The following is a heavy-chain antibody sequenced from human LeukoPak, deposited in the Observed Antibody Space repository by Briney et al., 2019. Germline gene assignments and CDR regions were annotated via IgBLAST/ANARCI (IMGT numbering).Heavy chain of an antibody. CDR1: GYNFISYW. Sequence: GESLKISCKGSGYNFISYWVGWVRQMPGKGLEWMGIIYPGDSDTRYSPSFQGQVTISADKSISTAYLQWSSLKAADTAIYYCARLSDNSSTGFDYWGQGTLVTVSS. J-gene: IGHJ4*02. V-gene: IGHV5-51*01. D-gene: IGHD6-6*01. CDR3: ARLSDNSSTGFDY. CDR2: IYPGDSDT.